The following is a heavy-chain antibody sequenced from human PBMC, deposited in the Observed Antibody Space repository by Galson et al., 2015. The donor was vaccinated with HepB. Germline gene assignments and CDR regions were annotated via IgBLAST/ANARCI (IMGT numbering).Heavy chain of an antibody. CDR3: ARDRGSSTVTTPNDYYYYYGMDV. CDR2: INPSGGST. D-gene: IGHD4-11*01. Sequence: SVKVSCKASGYTFTSYYMHWVRQAPGQGLEWMGIINPSGGSTSYAQKFQGRVTMTRDTSTSTVYMELSSLRSEDTAVYYCARDRGSSTVTTPNDYYYYYGMDVWGQGTTVAVSS. CDR1: GYTFTSYY. V-gene: IGHV1-46*01. J-gene: IGHJ6*02.